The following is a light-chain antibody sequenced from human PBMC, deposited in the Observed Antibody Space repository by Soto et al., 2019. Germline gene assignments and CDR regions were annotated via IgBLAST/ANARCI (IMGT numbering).Light chain of an antibody. Sequence: EIVLTQSPVTLSLSPGERATLSCRASQSVSSYLAWYQQKPGQAPRLLIYDASNRATGIPARFSGSGSGTDFSLTISSLEPEDFAVYYCQQRSNWPLTFVGGTKLEIK. CDR1: QSVSSY. CDR3: QQRSNWPLT. CDR2: DAS. J-gene: IGKJ4*01. V-gene: IGKV3-11*01.